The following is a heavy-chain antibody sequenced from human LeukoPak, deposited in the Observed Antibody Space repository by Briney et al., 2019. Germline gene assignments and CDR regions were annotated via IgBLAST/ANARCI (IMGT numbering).Heavy chain of an antibody. D-gene: IGHD3-22*01. J-gene: IGHJ1*01. Sequence: GGSLRLSCAASGFTFSSYTMNWVRQAPGKELEWVSYISSSSSYIYYADSVKGRFTISRDNAKNSLYLQMNSLRAEDTAVYYCARARRDYYDSKYFQHWGQGTLVTVSS. CDR3: ARARRDYYDSKYFQH. CDR1: GFTFSSYT. V-gene: IGHV3-21*01. CDR2: ISSSSSYI.